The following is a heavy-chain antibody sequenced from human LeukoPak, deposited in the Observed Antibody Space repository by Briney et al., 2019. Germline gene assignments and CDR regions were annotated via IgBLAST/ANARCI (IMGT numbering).Heavy chain of an antibody. Sequence: GRSLRLSCAASGFTFSSYGMHWVRQAPGKGLEWVAVIWYDGSNKYYADSVKGRFTISRDNSKNSLYLQMNSLRAEDTAVYYCARAGEGWNDNGDYWGQGTLVTVSS. D-gene: IGHD1-1*01. V-gene: IGHV3-33*01. CDR2: IWYDGSNK. CDR1: GFTFSSYG. J-gene: IGHJ4*02. CDR3: ARAGEGWNDNGDY.